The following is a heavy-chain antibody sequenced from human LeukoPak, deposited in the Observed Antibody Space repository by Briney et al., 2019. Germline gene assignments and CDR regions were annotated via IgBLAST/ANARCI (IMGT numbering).Heavy chain of an antibody. D-gene: IGHD3-22*01. V-gene: IGHV3-21*01. CDR1: GFTFSSYS. CDR2: ISSSSSYI. J-gene: IGHJ4*02. Sequence: GGSLRLSCAASGFTFSSYSMNWVRQAPGKGLEWVSSISSSSSYIYYADSVKGRFTISRDNAKNSLYLQMNSLRAEDTAVYYCAREILIYYDSSGCPCFDYWGQGTLVTVSS. CDR3: AREILIYYDSSGCPCFDY.